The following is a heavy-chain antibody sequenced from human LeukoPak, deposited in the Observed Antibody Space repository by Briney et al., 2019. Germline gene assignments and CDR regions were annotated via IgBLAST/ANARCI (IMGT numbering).Heavy chain of an antibody. Sequence: SETLSLTCTVSGGSISSYYWSWIRQPPGKGLEWIGYIYYSGSTNYNPSLKSRVTISVDTSKNQFSLRLSSMTAADTAVYYCARVTGYMIEDYFDYWGQGTLVTVSS. V-gene: IGHV4-59*01. CDR2: IYYSGST. CDR3: ARVTGYMIEDYFDY. CDR1: GGSISSYY. D-gene: IGHD3-22*01. J-gene: IGHJ4*02.